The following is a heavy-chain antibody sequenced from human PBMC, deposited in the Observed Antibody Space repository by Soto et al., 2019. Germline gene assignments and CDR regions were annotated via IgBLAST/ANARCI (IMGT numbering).Heavy chain of an antibody. Sequence: EVQLLESGGGLVQPGGSLRLSCAASGFTFSSYAMSWVRQAPGKGLEWVSAISGSGGSTYYADSVKGRFTISRDNSKNTLYLQMNSLRAEDTAVYYCAKGGSSSECSGGRCPSDYWGQGTLVTVSS. J-gene: IGHJ4*02. D-gene: IGHD2-15*01. V-gene: IGHV3-23*01. CDR1: GFTFSSYA. CDR2: ISGSGGST. CDR3: AKGGSSSECSGGRCPSDY.